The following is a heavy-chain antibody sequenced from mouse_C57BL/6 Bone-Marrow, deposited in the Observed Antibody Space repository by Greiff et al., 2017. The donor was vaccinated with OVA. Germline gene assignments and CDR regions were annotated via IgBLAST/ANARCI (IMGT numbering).Heavy chain of an antibody. CDR2: ISNGGGST. CDR1: GFTFSDFY. V-gene: IGHV5-12*01. CDR3: ASLDAMDY. Sequence: EVQVVESGGGLVQPGGSLKLSCAASGFTFSDFYMYWIRQTPEKRLEWVAYISNGGGSTYYPDTVKGRFTISRDNAKNTLYLQMSRLKSEDTAMYYCASLDAMDYWGQGTSVTVSS. J-gene: IGHJ4*01.